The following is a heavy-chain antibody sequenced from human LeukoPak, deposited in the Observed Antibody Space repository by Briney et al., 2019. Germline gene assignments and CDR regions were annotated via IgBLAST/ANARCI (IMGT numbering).Heavy chain of an antibody. D-gene: IGHD6-19*01. CDR1: GFTFSSYE. V-gene: IGHV3-48*03. Sequence: GGSLILSCAASGFTFSSYEMNWVRQAPGKGLEWVSYISSSGSTIYYADSVKGRFTISRDNAKNSLYLQMNSLRAEDTAVYYCARASSGRGYYYYYMDVWGKGTTVTVSS. CDR2: ISSSGSTI. CDR3: ARASSGRGYYYYYMDV. J-gene: IGHJ6*03.